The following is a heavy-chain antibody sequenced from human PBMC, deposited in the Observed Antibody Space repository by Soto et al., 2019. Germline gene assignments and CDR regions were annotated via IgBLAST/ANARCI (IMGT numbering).Heavy chain of an antibody. CDR1: GYTFTSYG. D-gene: IGHD6-13*01. Sequence: ASVKVSCKASGYTFTSYGISWVRQAPGQGLEWMGWIGAYNGNTNYAQKLQGRVTMTTDTSTSTAYMELRSLRSDDTAVYYCARLASGWYSFDYWGRGTLVTVSS. CDR3: ARLASGWYSFDY. J-gene: IGHJ4*02. CDR2: IGAYNGNT. V-gene: IGHV1-18*01.